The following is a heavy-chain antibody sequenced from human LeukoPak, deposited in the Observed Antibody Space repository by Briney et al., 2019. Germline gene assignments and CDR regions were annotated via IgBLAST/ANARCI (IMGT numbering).Heavy chain of an antibody. CDR2: INPASGGT. J-gene: IGHJ3*02. D-gene: IGHD5-18*01. CDR1: GYTFTAYY. Sequence: ASVTVSFKASGYTFTAYYIHWVRQAPGQGLEWMGWINPASGGTSYAQKFQGRVTMTSDTSISTAYMELSRLRSDDTAVYFCARAGGGYSSGWGAFDIWGQGTMVTVSS. V-gene: IGHV1-2*02. CDR3: ARAGGGYSSGWGAFDI.